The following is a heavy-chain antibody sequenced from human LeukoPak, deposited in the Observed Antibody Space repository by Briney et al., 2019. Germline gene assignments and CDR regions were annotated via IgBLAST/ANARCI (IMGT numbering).Heavy chain of an antibody. Sequence: SVKVSCKASGGTFSSYAISWVRRPPGQGLGGRGGIIPIFGTANYAQKFQGRVTITAGESTSTAYMELSSLRSEDTAVYYCARGRVPAAMGKGFGYWGQGTLVTVSS. CDR2: IIPIFGTA. D-gene: IGHD2-2*01. CDR1: GGTFSSYA. V-gene: IGHV1-69*01. J-gene: IGHJ4*02. CDR3: ARGRVPAAMGKGFGY.